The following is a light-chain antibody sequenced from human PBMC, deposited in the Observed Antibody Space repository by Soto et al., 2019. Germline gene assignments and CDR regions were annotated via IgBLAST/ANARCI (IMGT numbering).Light chain of an antibody. CDR1: QSVLYSSNNKHY. J-gene: IGKJ1*01. CDR2: WAS. V-gene: IGKV4-1*01. CDR3: QQYYRPWT. Sequence: DIVMTQSPDSLAVSLGERATINCKSSQSVLYSSNNKHYLAWYQQKPGQPPKLLIYWASTRESGVPDRFSGSGSGTDFTRTISSLQAEDVAVYYCQQYYRPWTFGQGTKVEIK.